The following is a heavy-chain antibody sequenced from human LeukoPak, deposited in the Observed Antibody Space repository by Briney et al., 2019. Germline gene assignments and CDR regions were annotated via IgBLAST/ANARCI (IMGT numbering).Heavy chain of an antibody. CDR1: GFTFSSYA. Sequence: GRSLRLSCAASGFTFSSYAMHWVRQAPGKGLEWVAVISYDGSNKYYADSVKGRFTISRDNSKNTLYLQMNSLRAEDTAVYYCARDSLFYYDSSGHHSTWWTYWGQGTLVTVSS. CDR2: ISYDGSNK. CDR3: ARDSLFYYDSSGHHSTWWTY. D-gene: IGHD3-22*01. V-gene: IGHV3-30-3*01. J-gene: IGHJ4*02.